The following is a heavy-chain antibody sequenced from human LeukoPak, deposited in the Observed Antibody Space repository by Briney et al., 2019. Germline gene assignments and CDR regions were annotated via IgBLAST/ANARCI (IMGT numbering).Heavy chain of an antibody. Sequence: GGSLRLSCAASGFTFSNYWMHWVRQAPGKGLVWVSCISSDGTTTSYADSVKGRFTISRDNAKNTLYLQMSSLSAEETAAYYCARATIGTMSAAFDMWGQGTMVTASS. CDR1: GFTFSNYW. J-gene: IGHJ3*02. CDR3: ARATIGTMSAAFDM. CDR2: ISSDGTTT. V-gene: IGHV3-74*01. D-gene: IGHD1-1*01.